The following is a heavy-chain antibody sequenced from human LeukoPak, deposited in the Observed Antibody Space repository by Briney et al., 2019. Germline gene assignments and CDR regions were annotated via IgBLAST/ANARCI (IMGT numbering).Heavy chain of an antibody. Sequence: SETLSLTCTVSGASITSFHWTWIRQPAGKGLEWIGHIYSSGSTIYNPSLQSRVAMSVDMTKNQLSLKLSSVTAADTAMYYCARKDGDYWGQGTLVTVSS. V-gene: IGHV4-4*07. J-gene: IGHJ4*02. D-gene: IGHD6-6*01. CDR3: ARKDGDY. CDR1: GASITSFH. CDR2: IYSSGST.